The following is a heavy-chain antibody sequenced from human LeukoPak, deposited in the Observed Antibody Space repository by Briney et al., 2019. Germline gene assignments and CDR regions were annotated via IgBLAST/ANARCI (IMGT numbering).Heavy chain of an antibody. J-gene: IGHJ4*02. CDR3: ARDKNGHYYGSDPGDY. CDR2: IIPILGIA. CDR1: GGTFSSYA. V-gene: IGHV1-69*04. D-gene: IGHD3-10*01. Sequence: GASVKVSCKASGGTFSSYAISWVRQAPGQGLEWMGRIIPILGIANYAQKFQGRVTITADKSTSTAYMELSSLRSEDTAVYYCARDKNGHYYGSDPGDYWGQGTLVTVSS.